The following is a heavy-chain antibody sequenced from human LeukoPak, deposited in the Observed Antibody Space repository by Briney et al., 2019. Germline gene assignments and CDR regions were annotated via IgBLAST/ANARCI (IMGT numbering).Heavy chain of an antibody. CDR3: ARDSPTLGDVIMTGDENGMNV. V-gene: IGHV7-4-1*02. CDR1: GYIFSTYA. J-gene: IGHJ6*02. CDR2: INTSTGKP. Sequence: GASVKVSCKASGYIFSTYAINWVRQAPGQGLEWMGWINTSTGKPSYAQGFTGRFVFSSDTSVSTAYVQITGLKAEDTAVYYCARDSPTLGDVIMTGDENGMNVWGQGTTVIVSS. D-gene: IGHD7-27*01.